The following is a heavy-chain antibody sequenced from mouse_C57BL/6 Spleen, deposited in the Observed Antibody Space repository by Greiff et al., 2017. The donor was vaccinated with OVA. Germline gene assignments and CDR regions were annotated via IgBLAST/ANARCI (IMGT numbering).Heavy chain of an antibody. CDR3: AREDYYYGSSYGFDY. D-gene: IGHD1-1*01. Sequence: EVQLQQSGPELVKPGASVKISCKASGYTFTDYYMNWVKQSHGKSLEWIGDINPNNGGTSYNQKFKGKATLTVDKSSSTAYMELRSLTSEDSAVYYCAREDYYYGSSYGFDYWGQGTTLTVSS. CDR1: GYTFTDYY. CDR2: INPNNGGT. J-gene: IGHJ2*01. V-gene: IGHV1-26*01.